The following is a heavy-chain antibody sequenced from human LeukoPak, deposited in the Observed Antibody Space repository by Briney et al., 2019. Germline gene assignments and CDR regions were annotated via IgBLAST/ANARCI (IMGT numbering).Heavy chain of an antibody. CDR1: GFTFSSYA. CDR3: AKGGLNNAPDTAIKGKYYFDY. Sequence: GGSLRLSCAASGFTFSSYAMSWDRQAPGKGLEWVSAISGSGGSTYYADSVKGRFTISRDNSKNTLYLQMNSLRAEDTAVYYCAKGGLNNAPDTAIKGKYYFDYWGQGTLVTVSS. V-gene: IGHV3-23*01. D-gene: IGHD5-18*01. J-gene: IGHJ4*02. CDR2: ISGSGGST.